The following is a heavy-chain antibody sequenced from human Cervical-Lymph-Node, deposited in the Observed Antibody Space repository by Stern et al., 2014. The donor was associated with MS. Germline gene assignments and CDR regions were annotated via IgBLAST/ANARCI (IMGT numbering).Heavy chain of an antibody. V-gene: IGHV3-30*04. J-gene: IGHJ4*02. CDR2: ISFDGNYK. Sequence: QVQLVESGGGVVQPGGSLRLSCVASGFTFSTYAMHWVRRAPGKGLEWLAVISFDGNYKYYADSVKGRLTISRDNSQNTFYLLMTGLRAEDTAVYYCASLSSTVTEQFDYWGQGTLVTVSS. CDR1: GFTFSTYA. CDR3: ASLSSTVTEQFDY. D-gene: IGHD4-11*01.